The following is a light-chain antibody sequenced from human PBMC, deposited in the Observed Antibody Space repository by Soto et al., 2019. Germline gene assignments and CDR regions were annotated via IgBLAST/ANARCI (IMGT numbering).Light chain of an antibody. CDR1: QSVSSSY. Sequence: EIVLTQSPGTLSLSPGERATLSCRASQSVSSSYLAWYQQKPGQAPRLLIYGASSRATGIPDRFSGSGSGTDFTLTISRLEPEEFAVYYCQQYGSSRPWTFGQGTKVEIK. CDR3: QQYGSSRPWT. CDR2: GAS. J-gene: IGKJ1*01. V-gene: IGKV3-20*01.